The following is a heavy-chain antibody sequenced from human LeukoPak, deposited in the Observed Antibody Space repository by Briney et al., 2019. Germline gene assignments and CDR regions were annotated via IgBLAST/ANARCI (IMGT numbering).Heavy chain of an antibody. D-gene: IGHD3-9*01. CDR3: ARRVRYFGGPLDY. J-gene: IGHJ4*02. Sequence: SETLSLTCAVYGGSFSGYYWSWIRQPPGKGLEWIGEINHSGSTNYNPSLKSRVTISVDTSKNQFSLKLSSVTAADTAVYYRARRVRYFGGPLDYWGQGTLVTVSS. V-gene: IGHV4-34*01. CDR1: GGSFSGYY. CDR2: INHSGST.